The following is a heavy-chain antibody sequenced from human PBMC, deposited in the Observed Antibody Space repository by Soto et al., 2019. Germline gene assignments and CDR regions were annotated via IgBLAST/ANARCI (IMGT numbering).Heavy chain of an antibody. V-gene: IGHV3-9*01. D-gene: IGHD6-19*01. Sequence: EVQLVESGGGLVQPGRSLRLSCAASGFTVDDYAMHWVRQVPGKGLEWVSGISWNSDSIGYADSVKGRFTISRDNAKNSLYLQMNSLRAEDTALYYCAKVNRGRGWYDGMDVWGQGTTVTVSS. CDR2: ISWNSDSI. CDR3: AKVNRGRGWYDGMDV. CDR1: GFTVDDYA. J-gene: IGHJ6*02.